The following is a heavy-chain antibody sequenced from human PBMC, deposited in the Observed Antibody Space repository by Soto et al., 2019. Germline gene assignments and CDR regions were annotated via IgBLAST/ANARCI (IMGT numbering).Heavy chain of an antibody. CDR1: GYTLTELS. CDR3: ARGIEMATMWFDY. CDR2: FDPEDGET. J-gene: IGHJ4*02. Sequence: ASVNVSCKFSGYTLTELSMHWVRQAPGKGLEWMGGFDPEDGETIYAQKFQGRVTMTEDTSTDTAYMELSSLRSEDTAVYYCARGIEMATMWFDYWGQGTLVTVSS. D-gene: IGHD5-12*01. V-gene: IGHV1-24*01.